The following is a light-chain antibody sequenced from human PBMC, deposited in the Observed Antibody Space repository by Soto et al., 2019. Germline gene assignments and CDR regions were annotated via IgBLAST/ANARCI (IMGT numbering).Light chain of an antibody. J-gene: IGLJ1*01. Sequence: QSVLTQPPSASGTPGQRVTISCSGSSSNIGSNYVYWYQQLPGTAPKIIIYRNNQRPSGVPDRISGSKSGTSASLAISGLRSEDEANYYCSAGDDSLGGYVFGTGT. V-gene: IGLV1-47*01. CDR1: SSNIGSNY. CDR3: SAGDDSLGGYV. CDR2: RNN.